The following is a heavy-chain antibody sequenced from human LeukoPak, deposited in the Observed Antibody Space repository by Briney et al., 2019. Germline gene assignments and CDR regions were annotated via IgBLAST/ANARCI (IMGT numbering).Heavy chain of an antibody. D-gene: IGHD6-19*01. Sequence: GGSLRLSCATSGFTFSSYWMSWVRQAPGKGLEWVANIKQDGSEKYYVDSVKGRFTISRDNAKNSLYLQMNSLRAEDTAVYYCAREGRDSSGWYWDFQHWGQGTLVTVSS. J-gene: IGHJ1*01. CDR2: IKQDGSEK. CDR1: GFTFSSYW. V-gene: IGHV3-7*01. CDR3: AREGRDSSGWYWDFQH.